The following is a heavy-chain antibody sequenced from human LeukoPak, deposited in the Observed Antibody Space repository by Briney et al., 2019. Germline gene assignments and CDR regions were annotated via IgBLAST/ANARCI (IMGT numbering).Heavy chain of an antibody. CDR1: GGSISSSSYY. Sequence: SETLSLTCTVSGGSISSSSYYWGWIRQPPGKGLEWIGSIYYSGSTYYNPSLKSRVTISVDTSKNQFSLKLSSVTAADTAVYYCARLFSPFYDSSGYPDYWGQGTLVTASS. CDR3: ARLFSPFYDSSGYPDY. J-gene: IGHJ4*02. V-gene: IGHV4-39*01. D-gene: IGHD3-22*01. CDR2: IYYSGST.